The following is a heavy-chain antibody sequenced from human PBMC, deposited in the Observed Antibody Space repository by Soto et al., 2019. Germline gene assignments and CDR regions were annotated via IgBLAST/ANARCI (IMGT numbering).Heavy chain of an antibody. CDR1: GGSISSGGYY. V-gene: IGHV4-31*03. CDR3: AIFGYSTNIGIDY. CDR2: IYYSGST. D-gene: IGHD3-22*01. Sequence: QVQLQESGPGLVKPSQTLSLTCTVSGGSISSGGYYWSWIRQHPGKGLEWIGYIYYSGSTYYNPSLKRRVTISVDTSKNEFSLKLSSVTAADTAVYYCAIFGYSTNIGIDYWGQGTLVTVAS. J-gene: IGHJ4*02.